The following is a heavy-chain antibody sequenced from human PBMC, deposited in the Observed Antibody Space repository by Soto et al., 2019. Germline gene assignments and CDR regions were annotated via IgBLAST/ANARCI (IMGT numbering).Heavy chain of an antibody. CDR1: GGSISSSSCY. CDR3: ARGYDILTGPPDY. V-gene: IGHV4-39*01. J-gene: IGHJ4*02. CDR2: IYYSGST. Sequence: SETLSLTCTVSGGSISSSSCYWGWTRQPPGKGLEWIGIIYYSGSTYYNPSLKSRVIISADTSKNQFSLKLTSVTAADTAVYYCARGYDILTGPPDYWGQGTLVTVSS. D-gene: IGHD3-9*01.